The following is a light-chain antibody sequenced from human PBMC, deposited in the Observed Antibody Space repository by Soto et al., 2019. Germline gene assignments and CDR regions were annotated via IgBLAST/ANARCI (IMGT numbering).Light chain of an antibody. CDR2: EVN. V-gene: IGLV2-8*01. CDR3: SSYAGSYTPYV. J-gene: IGLJ1*01. CDR1: SSDVGAYNY. Sequence: QSALTQPPSASGSPGQSVTISCTGTSSDVGAYNYVCWYQQHPGKAPKLMIYEVNKRPSGVPDRFSGSKSGNTASLTVSGLQAGDEADYYCSSYAGSYTPYVFGTGTKVTVL.